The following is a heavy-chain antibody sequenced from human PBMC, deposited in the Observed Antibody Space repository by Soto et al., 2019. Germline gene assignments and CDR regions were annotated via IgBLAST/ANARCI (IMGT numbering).Heavy chain of an antibody. CDR3: VREGRGSFDF. V-gene: IGHV3-23*01. CDR1: GFIFTNYA. Sequence: GGSLRLSCAASGFIFTNYAMNWVRQAPGKGLGWVSVIGGRGNSAYYADSVQGRFTISRDNSKNTLSLQMSSLTADDTAIYYYVREGRGSFDFWGRGTMVTVSS. J-gene: IGHJ3*01. CDR2: IGGRGNSA. D-gene: IGHD5-12*01.